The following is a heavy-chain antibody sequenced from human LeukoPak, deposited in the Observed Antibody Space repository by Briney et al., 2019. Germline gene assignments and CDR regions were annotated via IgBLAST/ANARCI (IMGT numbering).Heavy chain of an antibody. CDR3: ARGVGFSTGWYYFDY. J-gene: IGHJ4*02. V-gene: IGHV3-64*01. CDR2: ISGNGGST. Sequence: GGSLRLSCAASGFTFSTYTIHWVRQAPGEGLEYVSAISGNGGSTYYANSVKGRFTISRDNSKNTLYLQMGSLRAEDMAVYYCARGVGFSTGWYYFDYWGQGTLVTVSS. D-gene: IGHD6-19*01. CDR1: GFTFSTYT.